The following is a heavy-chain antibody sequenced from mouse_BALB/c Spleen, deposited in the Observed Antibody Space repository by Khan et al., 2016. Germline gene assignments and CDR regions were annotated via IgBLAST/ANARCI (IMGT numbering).Heavy chain of an antibody. CDR3: ATIQLGLPWFAY. V-gene: IGHV4-1*02. CDR2: INPDSSTI. D-gene: IGHD3-1*01. J-gene: IGHJ3*01. CDR1: GIDFSRYW. Sequence: EVKLLESGGGLVQPGGSLKFSCAASGIDFSRYWMSWVRQAPGKGLEWIGEINPDSSTINYTPSLKDKFIISRDNAKNTLYLQMSKVRSEDTDLYYCATIQLGLPWFAYWGQGTLVTVSA.